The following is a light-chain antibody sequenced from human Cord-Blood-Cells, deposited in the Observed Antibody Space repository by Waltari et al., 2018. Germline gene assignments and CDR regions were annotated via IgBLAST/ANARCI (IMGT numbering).Light chain of an antibody. CDR3: SSYTSSSTYV. CDR2: DVS. CDR1: SSDVGGYNY. V-gene: IGLV2-14*03. Sequence: QSALTQPASVSGSPGQSITISCTGTSSDVGGYNYVSWYQQHPGKAPKLMIYDVSNLPSGVSNRFSGSESGNTASLTISGLQAEDEADYYCSSYTSSSTYVFGTGTKVTVL. J-gene: IGLJ1*01.